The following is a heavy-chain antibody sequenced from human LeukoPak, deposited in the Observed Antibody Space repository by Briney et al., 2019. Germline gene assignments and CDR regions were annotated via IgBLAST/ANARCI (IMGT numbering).Heavy chain of an antibody. V-gene: IGHV3-48*03. J-gene: IGHJ4*02. CDR3: AREVYYGSGRRFDL. CDR1: GFTFSSYE. CDR2: ISGSDSTI. Sequence: GGSLRLSCAASGFTFSSYEMNWVRQAPGKGLEWASYISGSDSTIFYADSVKGRFTISRDNARNSLHLQMNSLRAKDTAVYYCAREVYYGSGRRFDLWGQGTLVTVSS. D-gene: IGHD3-10*01.